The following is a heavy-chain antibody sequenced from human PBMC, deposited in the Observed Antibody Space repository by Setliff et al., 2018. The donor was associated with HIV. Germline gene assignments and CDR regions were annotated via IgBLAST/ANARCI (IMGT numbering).Heavy chain of an antibody. CDR1: GFSFSNFA. CDR3: AKVGSTGWYYFDY. CDR2: ISYDGNNE. J-gene: IGHJ4*01. V-gene: IGHV3-30*04. Sequence: PGGSLRLSCAASGFSFSNFAMHWVRQAPGKGLEWLGFISYDGNNEYYADSVRGRFTISRDNSKNTLHLQMISLRAEDTAIYYCAKVGSTGWYYFDYWGHGTLVTVSS. D-gene: IGHD6-13*01.